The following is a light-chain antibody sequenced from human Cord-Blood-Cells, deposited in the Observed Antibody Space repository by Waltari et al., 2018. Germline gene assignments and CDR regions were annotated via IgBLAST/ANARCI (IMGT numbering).Light chain of an antibody. CDR3: SSYTSSSTWV. V-gene: IGLV2-14*03. J-gene: IGLJ3*02. Sequence: QSALTQPASVSGSPGPSITIPCTGTSSDVGGSNYVSWYHQHPGKASKLMIYDVSNRPAGVSNRFSGSKSGNTASLTISGLQAEDEADYYCSSYTSSSTWVFGGGTKLTVL. CDR1: SSDVGGSNY. CDR2: DVS.